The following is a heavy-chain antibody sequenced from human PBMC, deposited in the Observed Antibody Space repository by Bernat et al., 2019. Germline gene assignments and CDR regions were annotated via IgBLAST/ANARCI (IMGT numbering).Heavy chain of an antibody. CDR3: ACDPTLCRPASGSAFDI. CDR2: ISYDGSNK. V-gene: IGHV3-30-3*01. CDR1: GFTFSSYA. D-gene: IGHD3-10*01. J-gene: IGHJ3*02. Sequence: QVQLVESGGGVVQPGRSLRLSCAASGFTFSSYAMHWVRQAPGKGLEWVAVISYDGSNKYYADSVKGRFTISRDNSKNTLYLQMNSLRAEDTAVYYCACDPTLCRPASGSAFDIWGQGTMVTVSS.